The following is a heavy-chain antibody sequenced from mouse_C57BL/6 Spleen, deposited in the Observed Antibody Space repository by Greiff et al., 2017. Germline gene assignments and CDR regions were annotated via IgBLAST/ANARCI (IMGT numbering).Heavy chain of an antibody. J-gene: IGHJ1*03. CDR3: ARRYYDYDYWYFDV. CDR1: GYTFTSYW. V-gene: IGHV1-69*01. Sequence: VQLQQSGAELVMPGASVKLSCKASGYTFTSYWMHWVKQRPGQGLEWIGEIDPSDSYTNYNQKFKGKSTLTVDKSSSTAYMQLSSLTSEDSAVYYCARRYYDYDYWYFDVWGTGTTVTVSS. D-gene: IGHD2-4*01. CDR2: IDPSDSYT.